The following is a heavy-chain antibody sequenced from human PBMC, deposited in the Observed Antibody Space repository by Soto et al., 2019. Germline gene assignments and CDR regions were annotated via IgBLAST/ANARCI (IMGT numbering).Heavy chain of an antibody. CDR3: ARDGYDSSGYYDY. J-gene: IGHJ4*02. CDR1: GFTFSSYA. D-gene: IGHD3-22*01. CDR2: ISYDGSNK. V-gene: IGHV3-30*04. Sequence: GGSLRLSCAASGFTFSSYAMHWVRQAPGKGLEWVAVISYDGSNKYYADSVKGRFTISRDNSKNTLYLQMNSLRAEDTAAYYCARDGYDSSGYYDYWGQGTLVTVSS.